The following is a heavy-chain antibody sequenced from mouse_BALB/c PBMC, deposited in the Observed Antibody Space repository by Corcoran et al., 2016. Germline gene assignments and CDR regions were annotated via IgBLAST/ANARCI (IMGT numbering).Heavy chain of an antibody. J-gene: IGHJ2*01. CDR3: ARGGDWDY. Sequence: QIQLVQSGPELKKPGETVKIACKASGYTFTNYGMNWVKQAPGKGLKGMGWINTYTGEPTYADDFKGRFAFSLETSASTAYLQINNLKNEDTATYFCARGGDWDYWGQGTTLTVSS. V-gene: IGHV9-3-1*01. CDR2: INTYTGEP. CDR1: GYTFTNYG. D-gene: IGHD3-3*01.